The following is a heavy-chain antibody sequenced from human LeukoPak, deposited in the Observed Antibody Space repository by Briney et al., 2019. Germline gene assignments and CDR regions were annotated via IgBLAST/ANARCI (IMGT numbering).Heavy chain of an antibody. J-gene: IGHJ5*02. Sequence: KPSETLSLTCTVSGGSVSSGSYYWSWIRQPAGKGLEWIGRIYTSGSTNYNPSLKSRVTISVDTSKNQFSLKLSSVTAADTAVYYCARDRVVVVPAAILYWFDPWGQGTLVTVSS. V-gene: IGHV4-61*02. CDR2: IYTSGST. CDR3: ARDRVVVVPAAILYWFDP. D-gene: IGHD2-2*01. CDR1: GGSVSSGSYY.